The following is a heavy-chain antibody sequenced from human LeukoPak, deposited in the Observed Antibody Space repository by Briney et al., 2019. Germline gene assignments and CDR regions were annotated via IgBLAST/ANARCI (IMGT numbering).Heavy chain of an antibody. CDR1: GGSISSGGYY. Sequence: SETLSLTCTVSGGSISSGGYYWSWIRQHPGKGLEWIGYIYYSGSTDYNPSLKSRFTMSVDTSKNQFSLKLSSVTAADTAVYYCARAGSGSYGMDVWGQGTTVTVSS. J-gene: IGHJ6*02. D-gene: IGHD3-10*01. CDR3: ARAGSGSYGMDV. CDR2: IYYSGST. V-gene: IGHV4-31*03.